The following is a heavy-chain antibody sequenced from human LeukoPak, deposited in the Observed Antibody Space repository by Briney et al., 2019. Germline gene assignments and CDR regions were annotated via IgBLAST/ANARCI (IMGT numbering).Heavy chain of an antibody. J-gene: IGHJ3*02. Sequence: ASVKVSCKASGYNFIDYYMHWARQAPGQGLEWMGRINPNSGGTNYAQNFQGRVTMTRDTSISTAYMELRSLRSDDTAVYYCARGYDAFDIWGQGTMVTVSS. V-gene: IGHV1-2*06. CDR2: INPNSGGT. CDR3: ARGYDAFDI. CDR1: GYNFIDYY.